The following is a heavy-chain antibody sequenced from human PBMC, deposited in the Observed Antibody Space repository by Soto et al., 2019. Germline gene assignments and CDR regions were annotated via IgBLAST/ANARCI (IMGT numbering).Heavy chain of an antibody. D-gene: IGHD3-22*01. Sequence: PGGSLRLSCSASGFTFSSYSMNWVRQAPVKGLEWVSSISSSSSYIYYADSVKGRFTISRDNAKNSLYLQMNSLRAEDTAVYYCARGITMIVVVPNSLNAFDIWGQGTMVTVSS. J-gene: IGHJ3*02. CDR2: ISSSSSYI. V-gene: IGHV3-21*01. CDR3: ARGITMIVVVPNSLNAFDI. CDR1: GFTFSSYS.